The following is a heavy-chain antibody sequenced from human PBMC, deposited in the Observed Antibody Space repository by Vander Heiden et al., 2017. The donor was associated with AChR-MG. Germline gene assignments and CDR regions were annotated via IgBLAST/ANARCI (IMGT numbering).Heavy chain of an antibody. CDR2: INHSGST. CDR1: GGSFSGYY. J-gene: IGHJ4*02. Sequence: QVQLQQWGAGLLKPSETLSLTCAVYGGSFSGYYWSWIRQPPGKGLEWIGEINHSGSTNYNPSLKSRVTISVDTSKNQFSLKLSSVTAADTAVYYCARVRRDGYNLDYWGQGTLVTVSS. V-gene: IGHV4-34*01. D-gene: IGHD5-12*01. CDR3: ARVRRDGYNLDY.